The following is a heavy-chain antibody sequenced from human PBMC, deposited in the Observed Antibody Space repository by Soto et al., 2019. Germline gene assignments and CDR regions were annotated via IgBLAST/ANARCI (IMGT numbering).Heavy chain of an antibody. Sequence: GGSLRLSCAASGFTFSSYAMSWVRQAPGKGLEWVSAISGSGGSTYYADSVKGRFTISRDNSKNTLYLQMNSLRAEDTAVYYCAKLILYCSGGSCYGFDYWGQGTLVTVSS. CDR3: AKLILYCSGGSCYGFDY. CDR1: GFTFSSYA. D-gene: IGHD2-15*01. V-gene: IGHV3-23*01. CDR2: ISGSGGST. J-gene: IGHJ4*02.